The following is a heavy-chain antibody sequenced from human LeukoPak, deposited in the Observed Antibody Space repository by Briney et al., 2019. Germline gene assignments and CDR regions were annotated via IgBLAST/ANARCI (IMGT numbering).Heavy chain of an antibody. D-gene: IGHD7-27*01. CDR1: GGSVTTYY. J-gene: IGHJ5*02. Sequence: SETLSLTCTVSGGSVTTYYCSWIRQSPGKGLEWIGYMDYSGSTNYNPSLKSRVTISVDKSENQWSLKLTSVTAADTAVYYCARVVGLGIDWFDPWGQGTLVTVSS. CDR3: ARVVGLGIDWFDP. V-gene: IGHV4-59*02. CDR2: MDYSGST.